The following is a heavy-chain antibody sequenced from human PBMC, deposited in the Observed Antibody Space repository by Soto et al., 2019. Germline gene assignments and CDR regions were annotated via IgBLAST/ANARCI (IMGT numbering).Heavy chain of an antibody. J-gene: IGHJ6*02. CDR3: ARGLGDIVVVPAATTYYYYGMDV. V-gene: IGHV4-31*03. CDR2: IYYSGST. D-gene: IGHD2-2*01. CDR1: GGSISSGGYY. Sequence: SETLSLTCTVSGGSISSGGYYWSWIRQHPGEGLEWIGYIYYSGSTYYNPSLKSRVTISVDTSKNQFSLKLSFVTAADTAVYYCARGLGDIVVVPAATTYYYYGMDVWGQGTTVTVSS.